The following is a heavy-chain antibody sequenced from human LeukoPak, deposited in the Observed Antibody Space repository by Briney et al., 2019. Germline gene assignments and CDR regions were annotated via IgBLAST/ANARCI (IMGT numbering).Heavy chain of an antibody. V-gene: IGHV1-2*04. CDR1: GYTFTGYY. D-gene: IGHD3-22*01. J-gene: IGHJ3*02. CDR2: INPNSGGT. CDR3: ARDDYYDSSGSFDAFDI. Sequence: ASVKVSCKASGYTFTGYYMHWVRQAPGQGLEWMGWINPNSGGTNYAQKFQGWVTMTRDTSISTAYMELSRLRSDDTAVYYCARDDYYDSSGSFDAFDIWGQGTMVTVSS.